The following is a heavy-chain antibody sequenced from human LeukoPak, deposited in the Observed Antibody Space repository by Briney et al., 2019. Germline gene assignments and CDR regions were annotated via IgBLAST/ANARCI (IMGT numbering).Heavy chain of an antibody. CDR2: ISYDGSNK. V-gene: IGHV3-30*14. D-gene: IGHD6-13*01. J-gene: IGHJ6*02. Sequence: PGRSLRLSCAASGFTFSSYAMHWVRQPPGKGLEWVAVISYDGSNKYYADSVKGRFTISRDNSKNTLYLQMSSLRAEDTAVYYCVIIAAAVLVDVWGQGTTVTVSS. CDR1: GFTFSSYA. CDR3: VIIAAAVLVDV.